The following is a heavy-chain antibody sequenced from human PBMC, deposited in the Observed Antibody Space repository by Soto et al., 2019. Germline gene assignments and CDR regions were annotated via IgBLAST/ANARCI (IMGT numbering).Heavy chain of an antibody. CDR2: IIPILGIA. J-gene: IGHJ1*01. Sequence: GASVKVSCKASGGTFSSYAISWVRQAPGQGLEWMGRIIPILGIANYAQKFQGRVTITADKSTSTAYMELSSLRSEDTAVYYCARDPPYSSSSGTHFQHWGQGTLVTVSS. D-gene: IGHD6-6*01. CDR3: ARDPPYSSSSGTHFQH. CDR1: GGTFSSYA. V-gene: IGHV1-69*04.